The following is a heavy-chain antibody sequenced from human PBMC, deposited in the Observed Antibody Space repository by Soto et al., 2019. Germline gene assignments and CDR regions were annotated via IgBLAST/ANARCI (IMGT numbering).Heavy chain of an antibody. CDR2: ISGSGGST. J-gene: IGHJ3*02. CDR1: GFTVSSYT. D-gene: IGHD3-10*01. V-gene: IGHV3-23*01. CDR3: AKDARYYPDAFDI. Sequence: LRLSCAACGFTVSSYTRIWVRHAPGKGLEWVSAISGSGGSTYYADSVKGRFTISRDNSKNTLYLQMNSLRAEDTAVYYCAKDARYYPDAFDIWGQGTMVTVSS.